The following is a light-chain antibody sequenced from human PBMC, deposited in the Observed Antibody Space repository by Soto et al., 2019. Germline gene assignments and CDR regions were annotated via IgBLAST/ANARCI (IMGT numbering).Light chain of an antibody. V-gene: IGKV1-5*01. CDR1: QRISTW. CDR2: DAF. J-gene: IGKJ1*01. Sequence: IQMTQSPSTLSASVGDGVTITCRASQRISTWLAWYQQKPGKAPKLLISDAFSLETGVPSRFSGSGSGTEFTLTINSLQPDDFATYYCQQYKSYWTFGQGTKVDIK. CDR3: QQYKSYWT.